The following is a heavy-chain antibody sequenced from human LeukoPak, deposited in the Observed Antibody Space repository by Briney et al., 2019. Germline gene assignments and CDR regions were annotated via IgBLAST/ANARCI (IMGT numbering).Heavy chain of an antibody. CDR2: IDPSDSYT. V-gene: IGHV5-10-1*01. CDR1: GYSFTSYW. Sequence: GESLKISCKGSGYSFTSYWISCVRQLPGNGLEWMGRIDPSDSYTNYSPSFQGHVTISADKSISTAYMQWSSLKASDTAMYYCARQVGARYNWFDPWGQGTLVTVSS. J-gene: IGHJ5*02. CDR3: ARQVGARYNWFDP. D-gene: IGHD1-26*01.